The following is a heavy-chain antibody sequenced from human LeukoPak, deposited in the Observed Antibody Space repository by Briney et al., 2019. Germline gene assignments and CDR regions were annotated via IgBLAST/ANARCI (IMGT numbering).Heavy chain of an antibody. Sequence: GASVKVSCKASGYTFTGYYMHWVRQAPGQGLEWMGRINPNSGGTNYAQKFQGRVTMTRDTSISTAHMELSRLRSDDTAVYYCARDPTLRYYFDYWGQGTLVTVSS. CDR1: GYTFTGYY. J-gene: IGHJ4*02. CDR2: INPNSGGT. D-gene: IGHD3-10*01. V-gene: IGHV1-2*06. CDR3: ARDPTLRYYFDY.